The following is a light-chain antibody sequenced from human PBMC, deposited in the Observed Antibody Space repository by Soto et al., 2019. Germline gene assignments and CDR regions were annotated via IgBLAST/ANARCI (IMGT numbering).Light chain of an antibody. V-gene: IGKV3-20*01. CDR1: QSVTSTY. Sequence: EIVLTQSPGTLSLSPGERATLSCRASQSVTSTYLAWYQQRPGQAPGLLIYGSSSRATGIPDRFSGSGSGTDFTLTINRLEPEDFAVYYCQQYGSSFTFGPGTKVDIK. CDR2: GSS. CDR3: QQYGSSFT. J-gene: IGKJ3*01.